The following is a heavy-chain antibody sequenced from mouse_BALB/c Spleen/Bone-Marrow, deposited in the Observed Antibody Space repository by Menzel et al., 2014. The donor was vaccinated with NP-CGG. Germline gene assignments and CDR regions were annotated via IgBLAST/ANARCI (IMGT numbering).Heavy chain of an antibody. CDR2: IRNKANGYTT. CDR1: GFTFTDYY. J-gene: IGHJ1*01. V-gene: IGHV7-3*02. CDR3: ARDMCDGLRWYFDV. D-gene: IGHD2-3*01. Sequence: EVKLVESGGGLVQPGGSLRLSCATSGFTFTDYYMSWVRQPPGKALEWLGFIRNKANGYTTDYSASVKGRFTISRDNSQSILYLQMHTLRAEDSAAYYCARDMCDGLRWYFDVWGAGTTVTVSS.